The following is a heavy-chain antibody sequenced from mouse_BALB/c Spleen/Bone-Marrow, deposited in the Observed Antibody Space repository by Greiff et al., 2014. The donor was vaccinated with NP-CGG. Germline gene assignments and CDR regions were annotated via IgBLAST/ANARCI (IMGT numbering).Heavy chain of an antibody. D-gene: IGHD1-1*01. CDR3: ARYGGRYYAMDY. V-gene: IGHV14-3*02. CDR1: GFNIKDTY. CDR2: IDPANGNT. Sequence: EVKLMESGAELVKPGASVKLSCTASGFNIKDTYMHWVKQRPVQGLEWIGRIDPANGNTNYDPRFQGKATITADTSSNTAYLQLSSLTSEDTAVYYCARYGGRYYAMDYWGQGTSVTVSS. J-gene: IGHJ4*01.